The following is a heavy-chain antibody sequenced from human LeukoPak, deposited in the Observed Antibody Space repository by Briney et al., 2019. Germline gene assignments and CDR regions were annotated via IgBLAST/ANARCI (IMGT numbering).Heavy chain of an antibody. J-gene: IGHJ6*03. D-gene: IGHD3/OR15-3a*01. CDR2: ISAYNGNT. V-gene: IGHV1-18*01. CDR3: ARSLGDRTVYFPTSYDYYYIDV. Sequence: ASVKVSCKASVYTFTTYGISWVRHAPGQGLEWMGWISAYNGNTNYAQKLQGRVTMTTDTSTSTAYMELRSLRSDDTAVYYCARSLGDRTVYFPTSYDYYYIDVCGKGTTVTVSS. CDR1: VYTFTTYG.